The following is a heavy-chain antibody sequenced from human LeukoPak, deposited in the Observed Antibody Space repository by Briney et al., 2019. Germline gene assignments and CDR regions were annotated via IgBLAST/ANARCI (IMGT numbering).Heavy chain of an antibody. CDR1: GFTFSSYI. J-gene: IGHJ6*02. Sequence: GGSLTLSCPASGFTFSSYIMNWVRQAPGKGLEWVSSISICSSYIYYPDSVKGRFTIFRDNAKNSLYLQMNSLRAEDTGVYFCSRDQEGKIMATISYYYYYGMDVWGQGTTVTVSS. CDR3: SRDQEGKIMATISYYYYYGMDV. D-gene: IGHD5-24*01. V-gene: IGHV3-21*01. CDR2: ISICSSYI.